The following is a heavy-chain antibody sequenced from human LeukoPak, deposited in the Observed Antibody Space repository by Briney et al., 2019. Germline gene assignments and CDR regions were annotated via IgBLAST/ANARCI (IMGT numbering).Heavy chain of an antibody. J-gene: IGHJ3*02. D-gene: IGHD5-24*01. CDR1: GGSMSPFY. CDR3: AVNSAKHTFDI. V-gene: IGHV4-59*08. CDR2: SYYSGGT. Sequence: SETLSLTCTVSGGSMSPFYWSWLGQSPGQGREWIGSSYYSGGTNYNPSLKSRATISVDTSKNQFSLELSSVIAADTAVYYCAVNSAKHTFDIWGQGTMVTVSS.